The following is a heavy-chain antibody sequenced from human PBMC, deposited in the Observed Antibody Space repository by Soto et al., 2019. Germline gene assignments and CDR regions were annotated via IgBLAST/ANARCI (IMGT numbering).Heavy chain of an antibody. J-gene: IGHJ5*02. CDR2: IYYSGST. CDR3: VRHGGAGYNRNNWFDP. V-gene: IGHV4-39*01. CDR1: GGSISIISYH. Sequence: QPQLQESGPGLVKASETLSLTCTVSGGSISIISYHWGWIRQPPGKGLEWIGSIYYSGSTYDNPSLKSRVTISVDTSKNQFSLKLSSVTAADTAVYYCVRHGGAGYNRNNWFDPWGQGALVIVSS. D-gene: IGHD3-10*01.